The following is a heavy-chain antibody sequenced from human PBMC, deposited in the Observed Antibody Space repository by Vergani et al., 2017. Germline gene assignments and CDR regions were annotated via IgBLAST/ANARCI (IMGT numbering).Heavy chain of an antibody. CDR3: AREGIVGATYFDY. J-gene: IGHJ4*02. Sequence: QVQLVQSGTEVKKPGASVKVSCKASGYTFTTYGISWVRQAPGQGLEWMGRIIPIFGTANYAQKFQGRVTITADESTSTAYMELSSLRSEDTSVYYCAREGIVGATYFDYWGQGTLVTVSS. D-gene: IGHD1-26*01. V-gene: IGHV1-69*13. CDR2: IIPIFGTA. CDR1: GYTFTTYG.